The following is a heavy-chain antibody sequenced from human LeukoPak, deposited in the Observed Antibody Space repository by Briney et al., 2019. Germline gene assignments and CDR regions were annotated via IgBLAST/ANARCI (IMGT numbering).Heavy chain of an antibody. Sequence: PGGSLRLSCAASGFTFSTYWMSWVRQAPGKGLEWVAVIKQDGTEKYYVDSVKGRFTISRDNAKNSLYLQMNSLTAEDTAVYYCASLDWGSLSYFDYWGQGTLVTVSS. CDR3: ASLDWGSLSYFDY. J-gene: IGHJ4*02. CDR2: IKQDGTEK. D-gene: IGHD7-27*01. V-gene: IGHV3-7*03. CDR1: GFTFSTYW.